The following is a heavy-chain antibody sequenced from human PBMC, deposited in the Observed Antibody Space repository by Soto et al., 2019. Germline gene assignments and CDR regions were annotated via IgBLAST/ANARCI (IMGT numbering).Heavy chain of an antibody. CDR1: GFTFSSYE. Sequence: GGSLRLSCAASGFTFSSYEMRWVRQAPGKGLEWISYISSSGSGTLYADSVRGRFTMSRDNTKNSVSLQMSSLRAEDTAVYYCVRDLHEPLATDALRVANWGQGTQVTVSS. J-gene: IGHJ4*02. V-gene: IGHV3-48*03. CDR2: ISSSGSGT. D-gene: IGHD2-8*02. CDR3: VRDLHEPLATDALRVAN.